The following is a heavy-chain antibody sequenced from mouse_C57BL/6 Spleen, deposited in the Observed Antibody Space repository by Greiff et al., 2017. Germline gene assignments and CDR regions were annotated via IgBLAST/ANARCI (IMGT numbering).Heavy chain of an antibody. V-gene: IGHV14-4*01. CDR2: IDPENGDT. CDR3: TTRATMVIEAWFAY. D-gene: IGHD2-1*01. J-gene: IGHJ3*01. Sequence: EVQRVESGAELVRPGASVTLSCTASGFNIKDDYMHWVKQRPEQGLEWIGWIDPENGDTEYASKFQGKATITADTSSNTAYLQLSSLTSEDTAVYYCTTRATMVIEAWFAYWGQGTLVTVSA. CDR1: GFNIKDDY.